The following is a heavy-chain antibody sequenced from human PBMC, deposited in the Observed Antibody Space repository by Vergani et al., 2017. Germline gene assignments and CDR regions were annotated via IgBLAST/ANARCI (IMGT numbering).Heavy chain of an antibody. D-gene: IGHD6-13*01. J-gene: IGHJ4*02. CDR1: GFTVSSNY. Sequence: EVRLVESGGGLIQPGGSLRLSCAASGFTVSSNYMSWVRQAPGKGLEWGSVIYSGGSTYYADSVKGRFTISRDNSKNTLYLRMNSLRAEDTAVDYCAVSRTHPYYFDYWGQGTLVTVSS. V-gene: IGHV3-53*01. CDR2: IYSGGST. CDR3: AVSRTHPYYFDY.